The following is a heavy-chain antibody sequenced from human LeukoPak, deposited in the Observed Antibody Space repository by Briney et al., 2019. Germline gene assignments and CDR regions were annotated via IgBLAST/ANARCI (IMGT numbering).Heavy chain of an antibody. J-gene: IGHJ4*02. Sequence: ASVKVSCKASGYTFTSYGISWVRQAPGQGLEWMGWISAYNGNTSYAQKLQGRVTMTTDTSTCTAYMELRSLRSDDTAVYYCARPDSSGYGYYFDYWGQGTLVTVSS. D-gene: IGHD3-22*01. V-gene: IGHV1-18*01. CDR2: ISAYNGNT. CDR1: GYTFTSYG. CDR3: ARPDSSGYGYYFDY.